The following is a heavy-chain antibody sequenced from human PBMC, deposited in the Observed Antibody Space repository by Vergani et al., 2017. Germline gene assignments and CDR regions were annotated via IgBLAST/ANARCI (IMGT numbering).Heavy chain of an antibody. V-gene: IGHV1-2*02. CDR2: INPNTGDT. CDR3: ARHRGRWLQFFS. Sequence: QVQLVQSGAEVKKPGASVKVSCKTSGYPFTAYYIHWVRQAPGQGLEWLGWINPNTGDTNSAQRFQGRVTVTRDTSISTAFMDLSRLTSDDTAVYYCARHRGRWLQFFSGGQGTLVTVSS. D-gene: IGHD5-24*01. CDR1: GYPFTAYY. J-gene: IGHJ4*02.